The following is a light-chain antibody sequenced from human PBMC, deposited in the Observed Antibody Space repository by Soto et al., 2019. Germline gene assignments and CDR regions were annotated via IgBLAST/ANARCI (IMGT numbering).Light chain of an antibody. CDR1: QGISSY. CDR3: QQYYSYPFT. Sequence: AIRMTQSPSSFSASTGDSVTITCRASQGISSYLAWYQQKPGKAPKLLIYAASTLQSGVPSRFSGSGSGTDFTLTISCLQSEDFATYYCQQYYSYPFTFGGGTKVEIK. J-gene: IGKJ4*01. V-gene: IGKV1-8*01. CDR2: AAS.